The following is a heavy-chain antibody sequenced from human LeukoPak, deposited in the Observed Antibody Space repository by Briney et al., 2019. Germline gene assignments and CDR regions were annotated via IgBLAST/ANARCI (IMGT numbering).Heavy chain of an antibody. CDR3: ARVGYYGSGTGFDY. Sequence: SQTLSLTCSVSGGAISSSDYYWTWIRQAPGKGLEWIGNIFYTGNTYYNPSLTSGLTMSVDTSKNQFSLKLNSLTAADTAVYYCARVGYYGSGTGFDYWGQGTLVSVSS. CDR1: GGAISSSDYY. V-gene: IGHV4-30-4*01. D-gene: IGHD3-10*01. CDR2: IFYTGNT. J-gene: IGHJ4*02.